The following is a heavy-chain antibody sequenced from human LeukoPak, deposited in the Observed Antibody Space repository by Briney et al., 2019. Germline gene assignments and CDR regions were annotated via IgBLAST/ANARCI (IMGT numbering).Heavy chain of an antibody. CDR1: GGSFSGYY. CDR3: ARARRNWDFDY. CDR2: INHSGST. J-gene: IGHJ4*02. D-gene: IGHD7-27*01. V-gene: IGHV4-34*01. Sequence: SETLSLTCAVYGGSFSGYYWSWIRRPPGKGLEWIGEINHSGSTNYNPSLKSRVTISVDTSKNQFSLKLSSVTAADTAVYYCARARRNWDFDYWGQGTLVTVSS.